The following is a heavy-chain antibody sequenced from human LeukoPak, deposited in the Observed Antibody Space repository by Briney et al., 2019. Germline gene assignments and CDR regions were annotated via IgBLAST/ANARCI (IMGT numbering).Heavy chain of an antibody. CDR1: GFTFSDYY. J-gene: IGHJ4*02. CDR2: ISSSDNII. D-gene: IGHD6-13*01. Sequence: GGSLRPSCAASGFTFSDYYMSWIRQAPGKGLEWVSYISSSDNIIYYADSVKGRFTISRDNAKNSLYLQMNSLRVEDTAVYYCARDIHIIAAAGRFDYWGQGTLVTVSS. CDR3: ARDIHIIAAAGRFDY. V-gene: IGHV3-11*04.